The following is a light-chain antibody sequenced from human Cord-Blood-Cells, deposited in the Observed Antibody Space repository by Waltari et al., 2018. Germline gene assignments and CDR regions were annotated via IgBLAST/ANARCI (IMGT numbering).Light chain of an antibody. J-gene: IGKJ1*01. CDR3: QQYYSTPQT. Sequence: DIVMTQSPDSLAVSLGERATINCKSSQSVLYSSNNKNYLAWYQQKPGQPPKLLIYWASTRESVVPDRFSGSGSGTDFTLTHSSLHAEDVAVYYCQQYYSTPQTFGQGTKVEIK. CDR2: WAS. CDR1: QSVLYSSNNKNY. V-gene: IGKV4-1*01.